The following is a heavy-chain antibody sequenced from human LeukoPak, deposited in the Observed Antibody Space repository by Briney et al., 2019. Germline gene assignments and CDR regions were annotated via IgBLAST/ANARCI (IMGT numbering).Heavy chain of an antibody. CDR1: GGSFSGYY. D-gene: IGHD2-2*01. V-gene: IGHV4-34*01. Sequence: SETLSLTCAVYGGSFSGYYWSWIRQPPGKGLEWIGEINHSGSTNYNPSLKSRVTISVDTSKSQFSLKLSSVTAADTAVYYCARGAEYQLLHGGWFDPWGQGTLVTVSS. J-gene: IGHJ5*02. CDR2: INHSGST. CDR3: ARGAEYQLLHGGWFDP.